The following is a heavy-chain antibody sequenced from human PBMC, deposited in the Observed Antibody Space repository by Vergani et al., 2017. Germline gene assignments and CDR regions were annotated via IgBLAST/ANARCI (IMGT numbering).Heavy chain of an antibody. J-gene: IGHJ4*02. CDR3: ARSRIYDGAGSPDY. CDR1: GGSMSGYY. V-gene: IGHV4-59*01. D-gene: IGHD3-10*01. CDR2: VSFRGDT. Sequence: QVRLQESGPGLVKPSETLSLTCSVSGGSMSGYYWSLIRQPPGKELEWIGYVSFRGDTLYDPSVKGRMTISLNTSSNQFSLYLTSVTAADTAVYYCARSRIYDGAGSPDYWGQGTLVTVSS.